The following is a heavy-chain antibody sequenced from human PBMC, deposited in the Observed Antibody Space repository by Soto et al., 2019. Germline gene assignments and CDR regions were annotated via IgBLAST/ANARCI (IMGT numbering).Heavy chain of an antibody. CDR3: ARSDGPGIAVAGTGYYFDY. CDR1: GGTFSSYA. CDR2: IIPIFGTA. J-gene: IGHJ4*02. V-gene: IGHV1-69*13. D-gene: IGHD6-19*01. Sequence: SVKVSCKASGGTFSSYAISWVRQAPGQGLEWMGGIIPIFGTANYAQKFQGRVTITADESTSTAYMELSSLRSEDTAVYYCARSDGPGIAVAGTGYYFDYWGQGTLVTVSS.